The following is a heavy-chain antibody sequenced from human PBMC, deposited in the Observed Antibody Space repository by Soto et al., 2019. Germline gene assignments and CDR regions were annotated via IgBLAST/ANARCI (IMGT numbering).Heavy chain of an antibody. CDR3: ARLGRWLQALDS. Sequence: PSETLSLTCTVSGGSISDYYWSWIRQPPGKGLEWVGYIYYTGSTTYNPSLKSRLTLSVDTSKNQFSLKLHSVSAADTAVYYCARLGRWLQALDSWGQGTLVT. J-gene: IGHJ4*02. V-gene: IGHV4-59*08. CDR1: GGSISDYY. CDR2: IYYTGST. D-gene: IGHD5-12*01.